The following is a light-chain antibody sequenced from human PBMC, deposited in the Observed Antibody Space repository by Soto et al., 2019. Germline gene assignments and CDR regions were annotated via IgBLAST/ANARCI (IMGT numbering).Light chain of an antibody. Sequence: DIQMTQSPSTLSASVGDRVIITCRASQSISDYLAWYQVKPGKAPKLLIYAASTLESGVPSRFSATVSGTEFSLTITSLQPEDFATYYCQQLFDSPITFGQGTRLEIK. CDR3: QQLFDSPIT. J-gene: IGKJ5*01. V-gene: IGKV1-9*01. CDR1: QSISDY. CDR2: AAS.